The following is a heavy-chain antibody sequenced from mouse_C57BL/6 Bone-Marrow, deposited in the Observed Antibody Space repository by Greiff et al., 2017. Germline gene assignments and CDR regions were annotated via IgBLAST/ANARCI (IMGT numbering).Heavy chain of an antibody. CDR3: ARHWDYFDY. CDR1: GYAFTTYW. CDR2: IYPGDGDT. D-gene: IGHD4-1*01. J-gene: IGHJ2*01. Sequence: QVQLQQSGAELVKPGASVKLSCKVSGYAFTTYWMNWVKQRPGRGLEGIGQIYPGDGDTNYNGKFKGKATLTADKSSSTAYMQLSSLASEDSAVYFCARHWDYFDYWGQGTTLTVSS. V-gene: IGHV1-80*01.